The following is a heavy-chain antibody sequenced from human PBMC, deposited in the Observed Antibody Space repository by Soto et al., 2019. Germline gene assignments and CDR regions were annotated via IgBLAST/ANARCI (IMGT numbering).Heavy chain of an antibody. D-gene: IGHD6-19*01. CDR1: GFTFSSYA. CDR3: GKERRGSGWFVCSY. J-gene: IGHJ4*02. CDR2: ISGHGAYT. V-gene: IGHV3-23*01. Sequence: GGSLRLSCAASGFTFSSYAMSLVRQAPGKGLEWVSSISGHGAYTSYADSVRGRFTISRDNSKDTLCLQTNSLRADDTAVDYCGKERRGSGWFVCSYGGQGILVTVSS.